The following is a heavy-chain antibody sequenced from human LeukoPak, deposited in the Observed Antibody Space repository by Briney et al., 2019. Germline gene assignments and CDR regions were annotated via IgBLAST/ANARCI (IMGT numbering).Heavy chain of an antibody. D-gene: IGHD3-22*01. CDR1: GYTFTGYY. Sequence: ASVKVSCKASGYTFTGYYMHWVRQAPGQGLEWMGWINPNSGGTNYAQKFQGRVTMTRDTSISTAYMELSSLRSEDTAVYYCATASGLQDYYDSSGYHYWGQGTLVTVSS. J-gene: IGHJ4*02. V-gene: IGHV1-2*02. CDR3: ATASGLQDYYDSSGYHY. CDR2: INPNSGGT.